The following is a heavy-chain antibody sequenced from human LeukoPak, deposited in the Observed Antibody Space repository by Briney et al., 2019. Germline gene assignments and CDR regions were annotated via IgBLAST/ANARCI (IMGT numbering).Heavy chain of an antibody. CDR2: ISGSGGSA. V-gene: IGHV3-23*01. CDR3: AKQKSRLPYFDY. J-gene: IGHJ4*02. D-gene: IGHD4-11*01. CDR1: GFTFSSYA. Sequence: GGSLRPSCAASGFTFSSYAMSWVRQAPGKGLEWVSAISGSGGSAYYADSVKGRFTISRDNSKNTLYLQMNSLRAEDTAVYYCAKQKSRLPYFDYWGQGTLVTVSS.